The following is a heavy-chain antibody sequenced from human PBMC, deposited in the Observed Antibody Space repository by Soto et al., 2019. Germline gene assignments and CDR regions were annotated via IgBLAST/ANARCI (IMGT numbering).Heavy chain of an antibody. V-gene: IGHV3-30*18. D-gene: IGHD3-22*01. CDR3: AKVSLAMIVVVNYFDY. Sequence: GGSLRLSCAASGFTFSSYGMHWVRQAPGKGLEWVAVISYDGSNKYYADSVKGRFTISRDKSKNTLYLQMNSLRAEDTAVYYCAKVSLAMIVVVNYFDYWGQGTLVTVSS. J-gene: IGHJ4*02. CDR1: GFTFSSYG. CDR2: ISYDGSNK.